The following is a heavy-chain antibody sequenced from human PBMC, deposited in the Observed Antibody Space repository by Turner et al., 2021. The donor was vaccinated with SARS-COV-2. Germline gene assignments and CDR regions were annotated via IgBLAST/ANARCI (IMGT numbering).Heavy chain of an antibody. V-gene: IGHV3-7*01. CDR3: ARGSGWVADN. CDR2: IKQDGSET. Sequence: EVQLAESGGGLVQPGGSLRLSCAASGFTFNNHWMNWVGQAPGKGLEWGAIIKQDGSETLYVDSVKGRFTISRDNAKNSLYLQMNSLRAEDTAIYDCARGSGWVADNWGQGTLVTVSS. D-gene: IGHD6-19*01. CDR1: GFTFNNHW. J-gene: IGHJ4*02.